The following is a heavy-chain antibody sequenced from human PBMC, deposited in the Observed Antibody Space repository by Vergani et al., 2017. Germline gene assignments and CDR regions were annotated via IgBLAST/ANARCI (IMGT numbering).Heavy chain of an antibody. Sequence: QVQLQESGPGLVKPSQTLSLTCTVSGGSISSGGYYWSWIRQHPGKGLEWIGYIYYSGSTYYNPSLKSRVTISVDTTKNQFSLKLSSVTAADTAVYYCAGSSHQPLTYYFDYWGQGTLVTVSS. J-gene: IGHJ4*02. V-gene: IGHV4-31*03. D-gene: IGHD2-2*01. CDR2: IYYSGST. CDR1: GGSISSGGYY. CDR3: AGSSHQPLTYYFDY.